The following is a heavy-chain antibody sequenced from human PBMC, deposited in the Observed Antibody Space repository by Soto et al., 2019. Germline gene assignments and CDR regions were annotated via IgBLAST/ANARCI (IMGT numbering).Heavy chain of an antibody. Sequence: PSETLSLTCPVAGASLSSGGYYWTWIRQHPGKGLEWIGYIYYSGSTYSNPSLKSRVTISVDTSKNQFSLKLSSVTAADTAVYYCARAPLNWGQGTLVTVSS. CDR3: ARAPLN. CDR1: GASLSSGGYY. V-gene: IGHV4-31*03. J-gene: IGHJ4*02. CDR2: IYYSGST.